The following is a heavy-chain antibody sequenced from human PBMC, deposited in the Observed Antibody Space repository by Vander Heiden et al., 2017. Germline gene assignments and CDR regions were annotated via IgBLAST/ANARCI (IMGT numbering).Heavy chain of an antibody. V-gene: IGHV4-34*01. CDR3: AREPLQLERGARYGMDV. CDR1: VGSFRGYY. D-gene: IGHD1-1*01. J-gene: IGHJ6*02. CDR2: INDSGNT. Sequence: QEQLQQWGAGLVKPSETLSLTCAVYVGSFRGYYWSWIRQPPGKGLEWIGEINDSGNTHYNPSLKSRVTISVDTSKNQFSLKLSSVTAADTATYYCAREPLQLERGARYGMDVWGQGTTVTVSS.